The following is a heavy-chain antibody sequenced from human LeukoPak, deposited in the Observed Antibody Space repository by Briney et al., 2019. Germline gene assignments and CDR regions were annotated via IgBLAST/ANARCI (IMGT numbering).Heavy chain of an antibody. J-gene: IGHJ4*02. D-gene: IGHD6-19*01. CDR1: GLTFSNYW. Sequence: GGSLRLSCAASGLTFSNYWMHWARHAPGEGLVGVSRVTSDGSSTAYADSVKARFTISRDNAKNTLYLQMNSLRAEDTAVYYCARPKYSSAWFGIFDYWGQGILVTVSS. CDR2: VTSDGSST. CDR3: ARPKYSSAWFGIFDY. V-gene: IGHV3-74*03.